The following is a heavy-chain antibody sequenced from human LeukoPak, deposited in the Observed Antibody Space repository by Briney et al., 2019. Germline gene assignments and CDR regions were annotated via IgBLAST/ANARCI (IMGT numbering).Heavy chain of an antibody. Sequence: GESLKISCKGSGYSFTSYWIGWVRQMPGKGLEWMGIIYPGDSDTRYSPSFQGQVTISADKSISTAYLQWSSLKASDTAMYYCARLFTGHGSSSVGLDYWGQGTLVTVSS. CDR1: GYSFTSYW. CDR3: ARLFTGHGSSSVGLDY. D-gene: IGHD6-6*01. CDR2: IYPGDSDT. V-gene: IGHV5-51*01. J-gene: IGHJ4*02.